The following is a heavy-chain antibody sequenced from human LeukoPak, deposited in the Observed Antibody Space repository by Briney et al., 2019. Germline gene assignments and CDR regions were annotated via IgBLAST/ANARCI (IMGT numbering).Heavy chain of an antibody. D-gene: IGHD1-7*01. CDR2: INPNSGGT. J-gene: IGHJ3*02. CDR1: GYTFTGYY. V-gene: IGHV1-2*02. CDR3: ARDRNWNYDAFDI. Sequence: ASVKVSCKASGYTFTGYYMHWVRQAPGQGLEWMGWINPNSGGTNYAQKVQGRVTMTRDTSISTAYMELSRLRADDTAVYYCARDRNWNYDAFDIWGQGTMVTVSS.